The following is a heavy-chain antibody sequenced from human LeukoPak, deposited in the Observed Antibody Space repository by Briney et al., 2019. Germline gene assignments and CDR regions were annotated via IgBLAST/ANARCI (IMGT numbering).Heavy chain of an antibody. CDR3: AKEPHGD. CDR1: GSTFSNNG. CDR2: ITSDGSNK. Sequence: PGGSLRLSCAASGSTFSNNGMQWVRQAPGKGLEWVAFITSDGSNKDYANSVKGRFSIFRDNSKHTLYLKMNSLKTEDTAVYYCAKEPHGDWGQGPLVIVSS. D-gene: IGHD3-10*01. J-gene: IGHJ4*02. V-gene: IGHV3-30*02.